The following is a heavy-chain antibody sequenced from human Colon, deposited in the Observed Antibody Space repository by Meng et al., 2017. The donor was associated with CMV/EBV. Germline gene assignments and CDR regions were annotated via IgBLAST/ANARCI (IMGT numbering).Heavy chain of an antibody. J-gene: IGHJ5*02. Sequence: GGSLRLSCAASGFTFNGHWMSWVRQAPGKGLEWVANIDPGGSVEKYVDSVKGRFTISRDNAKNSLFLQMNSLRAEDTALYYCARHTPHNAVDPRGQRTLVTVSS. CDR2: IDPGGSVE. D-gene: IGHD2-15*01. CDR1: GFTFNGHW. V-gene: IGHV3-7*01. CDR3: ARHTPHNAVDP.